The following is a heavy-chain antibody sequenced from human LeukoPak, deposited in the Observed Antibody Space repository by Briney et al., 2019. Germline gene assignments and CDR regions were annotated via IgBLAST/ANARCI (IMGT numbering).Heavy chain of an antibody. CDR3: AREVSSGWYSGNDY. J-gene: IGHJ4*02. V-gene: IGHV1-18*01. Sequence: ASVKVSCKASGYTFTSYGISWVRQAPGRGLEWMGWISAYNGNTNYAQKLQGRVTMTTDTSTSTAYMELRSLRSDDTAVYYCAREVSSGWYSGNDYWGQGTLVTVSS. CDR2: ISAYNGNT. CDR1: GYTFTSYG. D-gene: IGHD6-19*01.